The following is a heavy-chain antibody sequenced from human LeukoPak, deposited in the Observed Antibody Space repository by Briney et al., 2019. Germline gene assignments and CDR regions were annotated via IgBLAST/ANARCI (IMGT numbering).Heavy chain of an antibody. CDR2: ISTYNGDT. CDR3: ARGGYYADTVY. D-gene: IGHD1-26*01. CDR1: GYTFTIYG. J-gene: IGHJ4*02. Sequence: ASVTVSFTASGYTFTIYGISWVRQAPGQGHEWMGWISTYNGDTIYAQKLQGRVTMTTDTSTSTAYMELRSLRSDDTAVYYCARGGYYADTVYWGQGTLVTVSS. V-gene: IGHV1-18*01.